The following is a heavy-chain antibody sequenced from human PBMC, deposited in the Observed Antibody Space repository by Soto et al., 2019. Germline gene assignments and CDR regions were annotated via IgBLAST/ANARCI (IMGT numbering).Heavy chain of an antibody. CDR2: IYYSGST. CDR3: ARDIMGTNYYYYGMDV. V-gene: IGHV4-59*01. CDR1: AGSLSSYS. D-gene: IGHD2-8*01. J-gene: IGHJ6*02. Sequence: SETLSLTCTVSAGSLSSYSWSWIRQSPRKGLEWIGYIYYSGSTNYNPSFKGRVTISVDTSKNQFSLKLSSVTAADTAVYYCARDIMGTNYYYYGMDVWGQGTTVTVS.